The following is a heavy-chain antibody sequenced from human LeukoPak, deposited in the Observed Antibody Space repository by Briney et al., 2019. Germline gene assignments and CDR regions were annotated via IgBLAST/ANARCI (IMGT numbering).Heavy chain of an antibody. D-gene: IGHD1-20*01. CDR1: GFTSGDYA. CDR2: IRNKAYGGTA. V-gene: IGHV3-49*04. Sequence: GGSLRLSCTASGFTSGDYAMSWVRQAPGKGLEWVGFIRNKAYGGTAEYAASVKGRFTISRDDSKSIAYLQMNSLKTEDTAVYYCARGIIGLRGFDYWGQGTLVTVSS. CDR3: ARGIIGLRGFDY. J-gene: IGHJ4*02.